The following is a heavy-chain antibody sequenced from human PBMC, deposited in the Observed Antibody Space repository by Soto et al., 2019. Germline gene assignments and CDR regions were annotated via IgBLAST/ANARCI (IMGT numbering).Heavy chain of an antibody. CDR1: GGSISSYF. D-gene: IGHD6-19*01. CDR2: IHSSGST. Sequence: PSETLSLTCAVSGGSISSYFWSWLRQPPGKGLEWIGYIHSSGSTNYNPSLRSRTTLSIDTSTDQFSLRLTSVTAADTAVYYCARAGRVAVAGSFWFDPWGQGTLVTVSS. J-gene: IGHJ5*02. V-gene: IGHV4-59*01. CDR3: ARAGRVAVAGSFWFDP.